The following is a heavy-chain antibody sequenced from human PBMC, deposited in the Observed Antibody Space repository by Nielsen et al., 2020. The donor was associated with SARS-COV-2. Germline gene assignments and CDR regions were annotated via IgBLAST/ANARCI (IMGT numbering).Heavy chain of an antibody. Sequence: SETLSLTCTVSGASIRSYYWSWLRQPPGKGLEWIGYIHSIGSTNYNPSLKRRVTISADTSKNQFSLRLTSVSAADAAVYYCATVGSGWYKFFDYWGQGALVTVSS. J-gene: IGHJ4*02. CDR2: IHSIGST. CDR3: ATVGSGWYKFFDY. D-gene: IGHD6-19*01. CDR1: GASIRSYY. V-gene: IGHV4-59*12.